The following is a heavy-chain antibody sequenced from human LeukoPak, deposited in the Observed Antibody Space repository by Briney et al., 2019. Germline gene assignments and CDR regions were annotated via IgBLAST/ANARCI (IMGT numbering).Heavy chain of an antibody. Sequence: ASVTVSCKASGYTFTGYYMHWVRQAPGQGLEWMGWINPNSGGTSYAQKFQGRVTMTRDTSISTAYMELSSLRSDDTAVYYCATKVDTTMDDAFDIWGQGTMVTVSS. CDR1: GYTFTGYY. V-gene: IGHV1-2*02. D-gene: IGHD5-18*01. CDR3: ATKVDTTMDDAFDI. CDR2: INPNSGGT. J-gene: IGHJ3*02.